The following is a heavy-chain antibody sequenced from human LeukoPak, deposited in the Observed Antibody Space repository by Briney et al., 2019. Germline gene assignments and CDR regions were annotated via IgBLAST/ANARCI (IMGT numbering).Heavy chain of an antibody. CDR1: GFTFSSYS. CDR3: ARRSEFGVLYYMDI. J-gene: IGHJ6*03. Sequence: PGGSLRLSCVASGFTFSSYSMNWVRQAPGKGLEWVSYISGSSGTIYYADSVKGQFTISRDNAKNSLYLQMNSLRAEDTAVYYCARRSEFGVLYYMDIWGKGTTATVSS. D-gene: IGHD3-16*01. V-gene: IGHV3-48*01. CDR2: ISGSSGTI.